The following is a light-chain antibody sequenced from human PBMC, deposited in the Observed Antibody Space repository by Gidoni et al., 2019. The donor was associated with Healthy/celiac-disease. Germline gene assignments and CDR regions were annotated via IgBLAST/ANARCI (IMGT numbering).Light chain of an antibody. V-gene: IGKV1-33*01. CDR2: DAS. CDR1: QDISNY. CDR3: QQYDNLPFT. J-gene: IGKJ3*01. Sequence: DIQMTQSPSSLSASVGDRVTITCQASQDISNYLNWYQQKPGKAPKLLIYDASNLETEIPSRFSGSGSGTDFTFTISSLQPEDIATYYCQQYDNLPFTFXPXTKVDIK.